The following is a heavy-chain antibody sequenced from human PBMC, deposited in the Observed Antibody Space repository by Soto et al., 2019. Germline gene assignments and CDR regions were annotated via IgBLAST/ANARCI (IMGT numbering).Heavy chain of an antibody. CDR3: AKYSDTVVGVRDTLPVFDI. Sequence: RIRKKPGKGLEWVSAISGSGGSTYYADSVKGRFTISRDNSKNTLYLQMNSLRAEDTAVYYCAKYSDTVVGVRDTLPVFDIRVQRTTVPVFS. D-gene: IGHD2-15*01. V-gene: IGHV3-23*01. J-gene: IGHJ3*02. CDR2: ISGSGGST.